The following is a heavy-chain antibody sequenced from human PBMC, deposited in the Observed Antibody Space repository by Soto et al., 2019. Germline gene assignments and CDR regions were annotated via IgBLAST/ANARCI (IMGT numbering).Heavy chain of an antibody. Sequence: ASVKVSCKASGYTFIAYYMHWVRQAPGQGLEWMGWINPNNGGTNYPQRFQGRVTMTRDPSINTAYMEVSRLRSDDTAVYYCARAGDIVVMPGAHMDVWGQGTTVTVSS. V-gene: IGHV1-2*02. D-gene: IGHD2-21*01. J-gene: IGHJ6*02. CDR1: GYTFIAYY. CDR2: INPNNGGT. CDR3: ARAGDIVVMPGAHMDV.